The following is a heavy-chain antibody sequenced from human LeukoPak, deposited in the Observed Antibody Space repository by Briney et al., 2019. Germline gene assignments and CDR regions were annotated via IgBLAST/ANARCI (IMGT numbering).Heavy chain of an antibody. CDR1: GFTFSSYS. J-gene: IGHJ6*04. V-gene: IGHV3-48*04. CDR2: ISGTSNTI. D-gene: IGHD3-10*02. CDR3: AERGITMIGGV. Sequence: GGSLRLSCVGSGFTFSSYSMNWVRQAPGEGVEWVSYISGTSNTIYYDDSVKGRFTISRDNAKNSLYLQMISLRAADTADYYCAERGITMIGGVWGKGTTVTISS.